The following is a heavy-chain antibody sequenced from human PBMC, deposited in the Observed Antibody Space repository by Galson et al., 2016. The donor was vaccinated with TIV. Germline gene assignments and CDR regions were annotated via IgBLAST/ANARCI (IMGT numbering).Heavy chain of an antibody. V-gene: IGHV1-24*01. J-gene: IGHJ4*02. CDR3: ATVAWFPGLSLDN. D-gene: IGHD3-22*01. Sequence: SVKVSCKVSGDSLTDLVIHWVRQAPGKGLEWVGGFDPEVQKTIYAQNFQGRVTLTAETSIDTAYMELGSLRFEDTAVYFCATVAWFPGLSLDNWGQGTLVTASS. CDR2: FDPEVQKT. CDR1: GDSLTDLV.